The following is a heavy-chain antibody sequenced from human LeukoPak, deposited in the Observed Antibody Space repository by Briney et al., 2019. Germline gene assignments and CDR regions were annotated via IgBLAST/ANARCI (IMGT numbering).Heavy chain of an antibody. Sequence: SETLSLTCTVSGGSISSSSYFWAWIRQPPGKGLEWIGSIYYSESTYYNPSLNSRVTISVDTSKNQFSLKLSSVTAADTAVYYCARHHNANTSLRYFDWLRGSPPLNWFDPWGQGTLVTVSS. CDR3: ARHHNANTSLRYFDWLRGSPPLNWFDP. J-gene: IGHJ5*02. CDR1: GGSISSSSYF. V-gene: IGHV4-39*01. D-gene: IGHD3-9*01. CDR2: IYYSEST.